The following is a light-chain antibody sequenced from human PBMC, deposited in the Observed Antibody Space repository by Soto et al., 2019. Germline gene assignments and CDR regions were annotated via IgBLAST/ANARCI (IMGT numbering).Light chain of an antibody. V-gene: IGKV3-20*01. CDR1: QSVSSSY. Sequence: ELVLTQSPGTLSLSPGERATLSCRASQSVSSSYLAWYQQKPGQAPRLLIYGASSRATGIPDRFSGSGSGTDFTLTISRLEPEDFAVYYCQQHDILPITFGQGTRLEIK. J-gene: IGKJ5*01. CDR2: GAS. CDR3: QQHDILPIT.